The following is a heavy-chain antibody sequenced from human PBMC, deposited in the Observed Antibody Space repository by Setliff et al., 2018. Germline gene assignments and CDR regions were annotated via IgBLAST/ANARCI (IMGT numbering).Heavy chain of an antibody. V-gene: IGHV7-4-1*02. CDR2: INTNTGNP. Sequence: GASVKVSCKASGCTFTSYAMNWVRQAPGQGLEWMGWINTNTGNPTYAQGFTGRFVFSLDTSVSTAYLQISSLKAEDTAVYYCARDEPSNSGSSPLADYWGQGTLVTVSS. J-gene: IGHJ4*02. D-gene: IGHD1-26*01. CDR1: GCTFTSYA. CDR3: ARDEPSNSGSSPLADY.